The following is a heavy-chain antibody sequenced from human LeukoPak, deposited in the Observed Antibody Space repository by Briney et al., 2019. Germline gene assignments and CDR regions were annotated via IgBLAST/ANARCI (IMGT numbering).Heavy chain of an antibody. CDR2: ISAYNGNT. CDR3: ARVVPAAKGGDWFDA. V-gene: IGHV1-18*01. D-gene: IGHD2-2*01. CDR1: GYTFTSYG. J-gene: IGHJ5*02. Sequence: GASVKVSCKASGYTFTSYGISWVRQAPGQGLEWMGWISAYNGNTNYAQKLQGRVTMTTDTSTSTAYMELRSLRSDDTAVYYCARVVPAAKGGDWFDAWGQGTLVTVSS.